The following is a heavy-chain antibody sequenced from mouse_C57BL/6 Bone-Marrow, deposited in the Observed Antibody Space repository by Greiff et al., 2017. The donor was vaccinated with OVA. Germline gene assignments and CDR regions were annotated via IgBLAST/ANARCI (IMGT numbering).Heavy chain of an antibody. CDR2: ISSGGSYT. V-gene: IGHV5-6*01. CDR1: GFTFSSYG. D-gene: IGHD2-5*01. Sequence: DVHLVESGGDLVKPGGSLKLSCAASGFTFSSYGMSWVRQTPDKRLEWVATISSGGSYTYYPDSVKGRFTISRDNAKNTLYLQMSSLKSEDTAMYYCARPYSNYGYWYFDVWGTGTTVTVSS. CDR3: ARPYSNYGYWYFDV. J-gene: IGHJ1*03.